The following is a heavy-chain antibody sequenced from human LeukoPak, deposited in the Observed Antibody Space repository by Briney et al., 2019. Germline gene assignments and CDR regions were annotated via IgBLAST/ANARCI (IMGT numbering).Heavy chain of an antibody. CDR1: GSRFTNYW. CDR2: IYPGDSDT. CDR3: ARHGVASGSSSDY. D-gene: IGHD1-26*01. V-gene: IGHV5-51*01. Sequence: GESLQISCKGSGSRFTNYWIAWVRQMPGKGLEWMGIIYPGDSDTRYSPSFQGQVTISADKSISTAYLQWSSLKASDTAMYYCARHGVASGSSSDYWGQGTLVTVSS. J-gene: IGHJ4*02.